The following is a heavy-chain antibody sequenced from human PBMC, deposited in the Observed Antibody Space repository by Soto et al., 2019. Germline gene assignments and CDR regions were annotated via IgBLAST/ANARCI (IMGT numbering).Heavy chain of an antibody. Sequence: ASVKVSCKASGYTFTSYGISWVRQAPGQGLEWMGWISAYNGNTNYAQKLQGRVTMTTDTSTSTAYMELRSLRSDDTAVYYCARDQGVDIVVTTVDYWGQGTQVTVSS. CDR2: ISAYNGNT. CDR1: GYTFTSYG. J-gene: IGHJ4*02. V-gene: IGHV1-18*01. CDR3: ARDQGVDIVVTTVDY. D-gene: IGHD5-12*01.